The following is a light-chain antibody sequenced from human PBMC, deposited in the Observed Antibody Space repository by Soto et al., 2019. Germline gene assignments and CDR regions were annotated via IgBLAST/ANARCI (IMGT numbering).Light chain of an antibody. Sequence: QSALTQPASVSGSPGQSVTISCTGTSSDVGGYNYVSWYQQHPGKAPKLMIYDVSNRPSGVSNPFSGSKYCNKASLTISWLQAEDEADYYSRLYTIGSPVVVFGGGTKLTVL. V-gene: IGLV2-14*01. CDR3: RLYTIGSPVVV. CDR1: SSDVGGYNY. CDR2: DVS. J-gene: IGLJ2*01.